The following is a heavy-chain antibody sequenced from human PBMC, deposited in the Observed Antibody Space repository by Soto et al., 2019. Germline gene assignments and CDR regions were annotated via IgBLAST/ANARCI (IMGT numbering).Heavy chain of an antibody. CDR1: GGSITSGGYF. Sequence: PSETLSLTCTVSGGSITSGGYFWSWIRQLPGRGLEWIGYISYTGRTYYTPSLNSRLTISLDTSKNLFSLRLSAVTAADTAVYFCARGSFSSSSSWFDPWGQGTLVTVSS. J-gene: IGHJ5*02. CDR2: ISYTGRT. V-gene: IGHV4-31*03. D-gene: IGHD6-6*01. CDR3: ARGSFSSSSSWFDP.